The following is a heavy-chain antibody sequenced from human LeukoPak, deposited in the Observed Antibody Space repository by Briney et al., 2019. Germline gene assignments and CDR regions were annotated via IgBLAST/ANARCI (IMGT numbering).Heavy chain of an antibody. Sequence: GASVKVSCKASGYTFTSYYMHWVRQAPGQGLEWMGIINPSGGSTSYAQKFQGRVTMTRDMSTSTVYMELSSLRSEDTAVYYCARTGIAVAGPSGSDWFDPWGQGTLVTVSS. CDR1: GYTFTSYY. CDR3: ARTGIAVAGPSGSDWFDP. CDR2: INPSGGST. V-gene: IGHV1-46*01. D-gene: IGHD6-19*01. J-gene: IGHJ5*02.